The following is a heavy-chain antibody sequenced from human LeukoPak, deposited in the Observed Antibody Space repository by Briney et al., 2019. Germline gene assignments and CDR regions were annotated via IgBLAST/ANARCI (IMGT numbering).Heavy chain of an antibody. CDR1: GYTFTSYY. CDR2: INPSGGSA. CDR3: ARARGAGTFDY. D-gene: IGHD6-13*01. V-gene: IGHV1-46*01. Sequence: GASVTVSYKASGYTFTSYYIHWVRQAPGQGLEWMGIINPSGGSANYAQKFQGSVTMTRDTSTSTVYMELRSLRSEDTAVYYCARARGAGTFDYWGQGTLVTVSS. J-gene: IGHJ4*02.